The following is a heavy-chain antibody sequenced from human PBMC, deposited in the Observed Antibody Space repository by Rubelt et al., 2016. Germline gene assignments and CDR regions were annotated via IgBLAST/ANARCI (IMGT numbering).Heavy chain of an antibody. J-gene: IGHJ4*02. CDR3: ARDRGSSWYFDY. CDR1: GFTVSSNY. CDR2: IYSGGST. D-gene: IGHD6-13*01. V-gene: IGHV3-66*01. Sequence: EVQLVESGCGLVQPGGSLRLSCASSGFTVSSNYMSWVRQAPGKGLEWVSVIYSGGSTYYADSVKGRVTIFRDKCKNTLYLQRNSLRAEDTAVYYWARDRGSSWYFDYWGQGTLVTVSS.